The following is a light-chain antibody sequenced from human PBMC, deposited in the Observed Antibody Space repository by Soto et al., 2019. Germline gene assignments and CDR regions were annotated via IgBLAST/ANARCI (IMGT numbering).Light chain of an antibody. CDR1: SSNIGSYP. V-gene: IGLV1-47*02. J-gene: IGLJ1*01. CDR2: SDD. CDR3: AAWDASLSGHV. Sequence: QSLLTQSPSASGTPGQRVTISCYGSSSNIGSYPVYWYQQLPGTAPKLLINSDDQRPSGVPDRFSASKSGTSASLAISGLRSEDEADYYCAAWDASLSGHVFGAGTKVTVL.